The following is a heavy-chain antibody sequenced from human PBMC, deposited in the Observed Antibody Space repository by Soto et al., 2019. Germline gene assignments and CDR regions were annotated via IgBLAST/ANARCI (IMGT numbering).Heavy chain of an antibody. Sequence: QVQLQESGPGLVKPSQTLSLTCTVSGGSISSGGYYWSWIRQHPGKGLEWIGYIYYSGSTYYNPSLKSRVTISVDTSKNQFSLKLSSVTAADTAVYYCARGLLVDTAMVFDYYYGMDVWGQGTTVTVSS. V-gene: IGHV4-31*03. J-gene: IGHJ6*02. CDR3: ARGLLVDTAMVFDYYYGMDV. D-gene: IGHD5-18*01. CDR1: GGSISSGGYY. CDR2: IYYSGST.